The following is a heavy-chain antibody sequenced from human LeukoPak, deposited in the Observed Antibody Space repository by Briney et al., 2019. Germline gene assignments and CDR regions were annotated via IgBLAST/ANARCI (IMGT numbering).Heavy chain of an antibody. CDR3: AKMLHY. V-gene: IGHV3-30*18. CDR1: GFTFSSYG. D-gene: IGHD2-15*01. CDR2: ISYDGSNK. Sequence: PGGSLRHSCAASGFTFSSYGMHWVRQAPGKGLEWVAVISYDGSNKYYADSVKGRFTISRDNSKNTLYLQMNSLRAEDTAVYYCAKMLHYWGQGTLVTVSS. J-gene: IGHJ4*02.